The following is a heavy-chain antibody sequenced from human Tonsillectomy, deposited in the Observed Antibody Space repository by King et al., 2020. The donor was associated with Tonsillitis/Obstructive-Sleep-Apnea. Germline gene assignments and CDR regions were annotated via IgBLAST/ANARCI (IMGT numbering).Heavy chain of an antibody. D-gene: IGHD1-14*01. J-gene: IGHJ3*02. CDR2: ISSGGST. Sequence: VQLVESGGGLVQPGGSLRLSCSASGFTFSSYGMHWARQAPGKGLEYVSGISSGGSTYYADSVKGRFTLSRDTSKNTLYLQMSSLRAEDTAVYYCVKVRYRNNDALDIWGQGTMVTVSS. CDR3: VKVRYRNNDALDI. CDR1: GFTFSSYG. V-gene: IGHV3-64D*08.